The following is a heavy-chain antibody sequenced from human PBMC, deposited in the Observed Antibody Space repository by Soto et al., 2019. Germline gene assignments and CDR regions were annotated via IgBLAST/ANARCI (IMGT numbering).Heavy chain of an antibody. D-gene: IGHD3-10*01. CDR1: GGSFSGYY. CDR3: ARVLGYYGSGSIDY. CDR2: INHSGST. V-gene: IGHV4-34*01. J-gene: IGHJ4*02. Sequence: QVQLQQWGAGLLKPSETLSLTCAVYGGSFSGYYWSWIRQPPGKGLEWIGEINHSGSTNYNPSLKSRVTISVDTSKNQFSLKLSSVTAADTAVYYCARVLGYYGSGSIDYWGQGTLVTVSS.